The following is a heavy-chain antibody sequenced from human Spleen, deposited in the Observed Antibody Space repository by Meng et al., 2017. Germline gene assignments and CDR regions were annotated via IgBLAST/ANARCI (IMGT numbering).Heavy chain of an antibody. J-gene: IGHJ5*02. CDR3: AREGRYSRLIWFNP. V-gene: IGHV4-31*03. CDR2: IYYSGST. Sequence: QLREPGPGLVKPSQTPSLTCTCSGGSISSGGYYWSWIRQHPGKGLEWIGYIYYSGSTYYNPSLKSRVTISVDTSKNQFSLKLSSVTAADTAVYYCAREGRYSRLIWFNPWGQGTLVTVSS. D-gene: IGHD6-13*01. CDR1: GGSISSGGYY.